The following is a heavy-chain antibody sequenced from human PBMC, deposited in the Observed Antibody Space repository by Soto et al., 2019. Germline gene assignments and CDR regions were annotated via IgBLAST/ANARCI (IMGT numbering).Heavy chain of an antibody. J-gene: IGHJ6*02. Sequence: SETLSLTCNVSGGSIYTYYWNWIRQSPGKGLEWIGSIYYSGSTYYNPSLKSRVTISVDTSKNQFSLKLSSVTAADTAVYYRARRFYSSSSFHYYYGMDVWGQGTTVTVSS. CDR3: ARRFYSSSSFHYYYGMDV. V-gene: IGHV4-59*05. CDR1: GGSIYTYY. CDR2: IYYSGST. D-gene: IGHD6-6*01.